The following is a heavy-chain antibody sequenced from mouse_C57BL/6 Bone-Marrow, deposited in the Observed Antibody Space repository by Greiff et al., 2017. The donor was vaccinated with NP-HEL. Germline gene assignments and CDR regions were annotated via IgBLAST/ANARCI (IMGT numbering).Heavy chain of an antibody. J-gene: IGHJ3*01. V-gene: IGHV1-55*01. Sequence: QVQLQQSGAELVKPGASVKMSCKASGYTFTSYWITWVKQRPGQGLEWIGDIYPGSGSTNYNEKFKSKATLTVDPSSSTAYMQLSSLTSEDSAVYYCARYDGYYVRDWFAYWGQGTLVTVSA. D-gene: IGHD2-3*01. CDR1: GYTFTSYW. CDR2: IYPGSGST. CDR3: ARYDGYYVRDWFAY.